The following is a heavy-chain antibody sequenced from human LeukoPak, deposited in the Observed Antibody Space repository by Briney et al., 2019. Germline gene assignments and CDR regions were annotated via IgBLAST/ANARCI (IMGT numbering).Heavy chain of an antibody. CDR2: INHSGST. CDR3: AGWRRGYSYGLLLLDAFDI. CDR1: GGSFSGYY. V-gene: IGHV4-34*01. D-gene: IGHD5-18*01. J-gene: IGHJ3*02. Sequence: SETLSLTCAVYGGSFSGYYWSWIRQPPGKGLEWIGEINHSGSTNYNPSLKSRVTISVDTSKNQFSLKLSSVTAADTAVYYCAGWRRGYSYGLLLLDAFDIWGQGTMVTVSS.